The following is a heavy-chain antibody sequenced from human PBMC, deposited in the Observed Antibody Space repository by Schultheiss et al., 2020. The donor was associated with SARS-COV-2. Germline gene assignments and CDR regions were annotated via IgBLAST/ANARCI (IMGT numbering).Heavy chain of an antibody. V-gene: IGHV4-61*01. D-gene: IGHD3-22*01. J-gene: IGHJ4*02. CDR2: IYYSGST. CDR1: GGSISSGSYY. Sequence: SQTLSLTCTVSGGSISSGSYYWSWIRQPPGKRLEWIGYIYYSGSTYYNPSLKSRVTISVDTSKNQFSLKLSSVTAADTAVYYCARDSDYYYDSSGYYDYWGQGTLVTVSS. CDR3: ARDSDYYYDSSGYYDY.